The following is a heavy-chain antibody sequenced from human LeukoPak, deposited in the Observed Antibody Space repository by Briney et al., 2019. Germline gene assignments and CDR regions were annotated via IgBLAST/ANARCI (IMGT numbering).Heavy chain of an antibody. Sequence: GGSLRLSCAASGFTFSDYYMSWLRQAPGKGLEWVSFIRFDGTNKYYADSVKGRFTISRDNSKNTLYLQMNSLRAEDTAVYYCAKLGKTENHYGSGRFSYYYYMDVWGKGTAVTISS. D-gene: IGHD3-10*01. CDR3: AKLGKTENHYGSGRFSYYYYMDV. CDR1: GFTFSDYY. CDR2: IRFDGTNK. J-gene: IGHJ6*03. V-gene: IGHV3-30*02.